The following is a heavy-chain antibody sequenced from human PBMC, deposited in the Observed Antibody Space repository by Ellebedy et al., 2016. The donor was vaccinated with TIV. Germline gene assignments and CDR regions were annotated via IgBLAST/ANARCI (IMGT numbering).Heavy chain of an antibody. J-gene: IGHJ6*02. CDR3: ARDYDILTGYYKGGYYYYGMDV. Sequence: GESLKISCAASGFTFSDFYMIWIRQAPGKGLEWVSYITSSGSTIYYADSVKGRFTISRDNAKNSLYLQMNSLRAEDTAVYYCARDYDILTGYYKGGYYYYGMDVWGQGTTVTVSS. CDR2: ITSSGSTI. V-gene: IGHV3-11*01. CDR1: GFTFSDFY. D-gene: IGHD3-9*01.